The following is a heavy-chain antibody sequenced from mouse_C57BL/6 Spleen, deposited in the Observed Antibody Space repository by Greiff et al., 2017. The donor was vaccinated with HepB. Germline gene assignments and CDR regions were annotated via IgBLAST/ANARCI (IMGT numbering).Heavy chain of an antibody. Sequence: EVKVEESGPGLVKPSQSLSLTCSVTGYSITSGYYWNWIRQFPGNKLEWMGYISYDGSNNYNPSLKNRISITRDTSKNQFFLKLNSVTTEDTATYYCAMGDYDGFAYWGQGTLVTVSA. D-gene: IGHD2-4*01. V-gene: IGHV3-6*01. CDR2: ISYDGSN. J-gene: IGHJ3*01. CDR3: AMGDYDGFAY. CDR1: GYSITSGYY.